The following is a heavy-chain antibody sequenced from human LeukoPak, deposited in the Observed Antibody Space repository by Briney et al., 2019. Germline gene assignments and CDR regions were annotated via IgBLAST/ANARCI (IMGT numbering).Heavy chain of an antibody. Sequence: GGSLRLSCAASGFTFSGYWMSWVRKAPGKGLEWVANIKQDGSEKYYVDSVKGRFTISRDNAKNSLFLQMSSLGAEDTAVYYCARKRSSGSYDFDYWGQGTLVTVSS. CDR3: ARKRSSGSYDFDY. CDR1: GFTFSGYW. D-gene: IGHD1-26*01. J-gene: IGHJ4*02. CDR2: IKQDGSEK. V-gene: IGHV3-7*01.